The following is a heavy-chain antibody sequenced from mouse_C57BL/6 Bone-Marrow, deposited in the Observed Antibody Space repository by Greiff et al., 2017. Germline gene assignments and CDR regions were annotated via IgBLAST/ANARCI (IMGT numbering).Heavy chain of an antibody. Sequence: QVQLKQSGAELARPGASVKLSCKASGYTFTSYGISWVKQRTGQGLEWIGEIYPRSGNTYYNEKFKGKATLTADKSSSTAYMELRSLTSEDSAVYVCARLGDGYYAYYAMDYGGQGTS. CDR2: IYPRSGNT. CDR3: ARLGDGYYAYYAMDY. D-gene: IGHD2-3*01. CDR1: GYTFTSYG. V-gene: IGHV1-81*01. J-gene: IGHJ4*01.